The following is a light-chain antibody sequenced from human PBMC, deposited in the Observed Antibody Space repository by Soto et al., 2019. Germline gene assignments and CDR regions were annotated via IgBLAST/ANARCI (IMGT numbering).Light chain of an antibody. CDR2: GAS. CDR3: QQYSALPST. J-gene: IGKJ2*01. V-gene: IGKV3-20*01. Sequence: EIVLTQSPGTLSLSPGERATLSCRASQSVSSSYLVWYQQKPGQALRLLIYGASSRATGIPDRFSGSGYGTDFALTISRLEPEDFAVYYCQQYSALPSTFGQGTKLEIK. CDR1: QSVSSSY.